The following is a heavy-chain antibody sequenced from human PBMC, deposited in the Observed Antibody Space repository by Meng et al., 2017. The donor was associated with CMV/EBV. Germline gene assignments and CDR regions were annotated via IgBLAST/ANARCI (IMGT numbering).Heavy chain of an antibody. J-gene: IGHJ5*02. D-gene: IGHD2-2*01. CDR3: ARRVGRVVPAAIHWFDP. Sequence: YGGSFSGYYWSWIRQPPGQGLEWIGEINHSGSTNYNPSLKSRVTISVDTSKNQFSLKLSSVTAADTAVYYCARRVGRVVPAAIHWFDPWGQGTLVTVSS. CDR2: INHSGST. V-gene: IGHV4-34*01. CDR1: GGSFSGYY.